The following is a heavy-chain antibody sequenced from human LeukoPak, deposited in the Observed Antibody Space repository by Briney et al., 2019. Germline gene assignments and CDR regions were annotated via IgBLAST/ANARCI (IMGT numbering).Heavy chain of an antibody. CDR2: IYHSGST. Sequence: SETLSLTCAVSGYSISSGYYWGWIRQPPGKGLGWIGSIYHSGSTYYNPSLKSRVTISVDTSKNQFSLKLSSVTAADTAVYYCARRRCSSTSCLGFDYWGQGTLVTVSS. CDR1: GYSISSGYY. CDR3: ARRRCSSTSCLGFDY. V-gene: IGHV4-38-2*01. J-gene: IGHJ4*02. D-gene: IGHD2-2*01.